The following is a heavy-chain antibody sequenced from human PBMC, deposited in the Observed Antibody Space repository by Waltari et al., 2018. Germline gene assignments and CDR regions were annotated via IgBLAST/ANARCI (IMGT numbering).Heavy chain of an antibody. D-gene: IGHD1-26*01. CDR1: GDSVSNNYW. V-gene: IGHV4-4*02. CDR2: IHCTGKT. J-gene: IGHJ4*02. Sequence: QLQLQQSGPGLVKPSESLFLSCAVSGDSVSNNYWWSWVLQPPGKGLEWIGQIHCTGKTNYNPSREGRVTVSMGTSNNQFSLRVTSPTAADTAVYFCARDRGRGLYLDSWGQGTLVTVS. CDR3: ARDRGRGLYLDS.